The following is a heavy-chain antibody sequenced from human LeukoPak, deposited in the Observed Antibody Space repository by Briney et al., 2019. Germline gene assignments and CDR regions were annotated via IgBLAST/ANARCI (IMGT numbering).Heavy chain of an antibody. CDR2: TYHRSKWYN. V-gene: IGHV6-1*01. Sequence: SQTLSLTCAIPGDSVSSNSAAWNWIRQSPSRGLEWLGRTYHRSKWYNDYAVSVKSRITINPDTSKNQFSLQLNSVTPEDTAVYYCARGRVSSWYLAEFDPWGQGTLVTVSS. CDR3: ARGRVSSWYLAEFDP. D-gene: IGHD6-13*01. CDR1: GDSVSSNSAA. J-gene: IGHJ5*02.